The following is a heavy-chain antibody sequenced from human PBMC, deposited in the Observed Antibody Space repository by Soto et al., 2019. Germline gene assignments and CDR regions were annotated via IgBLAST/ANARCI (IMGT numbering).Heavy chain of an antibody. J-gene: IGHJ4*02. D-gene: IGHD3-22*01. Sequence: GESLKISCAASGFTFSSYAMSWVRQAPGKGLEWVSAISGSGGSTYYADSVKGRFTISRDNSKNTLYLQMNSLRAEDTAVYYCAKGNSAYSSGVFDYWGQGTLVTVSS. CDR2: ISGSGGST. V-gene: IGHV3-23*01. CDR3: AKGNSAYSSGVFDY. CDR1: GFTFSSYA.